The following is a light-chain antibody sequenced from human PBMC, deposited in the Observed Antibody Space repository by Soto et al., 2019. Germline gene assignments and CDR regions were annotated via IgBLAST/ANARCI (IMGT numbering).Light chain of an antibody. CDR2: GNN. J-gene: IGLJ1*01. CDR3: AAWDDSLNGYV. CDR1: SSNIGAGYD. V-gene: IGLV1-40*01. Sequence: QSVLTQPPSVSGAPGQRVTISCTGSSSNIGAGYDVHWYQQLPGTAPKVLIYGNNQRPSGVPDRFSGSKSGTSASLAISGLQSEDEADYYCAAWDDSLNGYVFGTGTKVTVI.